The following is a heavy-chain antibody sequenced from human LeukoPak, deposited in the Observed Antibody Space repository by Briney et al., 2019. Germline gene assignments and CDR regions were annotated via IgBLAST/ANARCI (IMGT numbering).Heavy chain of an antibody. CDR1: GGSFSGYY. D-gene: IGHD3-9*01. V-gene: IGHV4-34*01. CDR3: ARGDTIFLYYFDY. Sequence: SETLSLTCAVYGGSFSGYYWSWIRQPPGKGLEWIGEINHSGSTNYNPSLKSRVTISVDTSKNQFSLKLSSVTAADTAVYFCARGDTIFLYYFDYWGQGALVTVSS. J-gene: IGHJ4*02. CDR2: INHSGST.